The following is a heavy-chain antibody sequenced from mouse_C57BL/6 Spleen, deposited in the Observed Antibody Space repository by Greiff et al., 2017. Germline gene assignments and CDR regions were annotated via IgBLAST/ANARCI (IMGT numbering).Heavy chain of an antibody. CDR1: GYAFSSSW. CDR2: IYPGDGDT. CDR3: AREPFAY. Sequence: ESGPELVKPGASVKISCTASGYAFSSSWMNWVKQRPGKGLEWIGRIYPGDGDTNYNGKFKGKATLTADKSSSTAYMQLSSLTSEDSAVYFCAREPFAYWGQGTLVTVSA. V-gene: IGHV1-82*01. J-gene: IGHJ3*01.